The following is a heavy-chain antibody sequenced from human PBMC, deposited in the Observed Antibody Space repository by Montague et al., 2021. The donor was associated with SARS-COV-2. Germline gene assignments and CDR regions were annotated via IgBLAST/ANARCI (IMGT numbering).Heavy chain of an antibody. V-gene: IGHV3-23*01. CDR1: GFTFSSFT. CDR2: ISGSGGST. Sequence: SLRLSCAASGFTFSSFTMSWVRLVPGKGLEWVSTISGSGGSTWYADSVKGRFTISRDNSKSTLFLQMNSLRAEDTALYYCTGADNYGSWGRGPLVTVSS. CDR3: TGADNYGS. J-gene: IGHJ5*02. D-gene: IGHD4-17*01.